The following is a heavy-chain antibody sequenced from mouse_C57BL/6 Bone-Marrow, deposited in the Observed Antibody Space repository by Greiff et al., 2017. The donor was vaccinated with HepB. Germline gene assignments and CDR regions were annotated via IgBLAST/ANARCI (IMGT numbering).Heavy chain of an antibody. D-gene: IGHD6-2*01. J-gene: IGHJ2*01. V-gene: IGHV1-81*01. CDR1: GYTFTSYG. CDR3: AREQVYLYYFDY. Sequence: QVQLQQSGAELARPGASVKLSCKASGYTFTSYGISWVKQRTGQGLEWIGEIYPSSGNTYYNEKFKGKATLSADKSSSTAYMELRSLTSEDSAVYFCAREQVYLYYFDYWGQGTTLTVSS. CDR2: IYPSSGNT.